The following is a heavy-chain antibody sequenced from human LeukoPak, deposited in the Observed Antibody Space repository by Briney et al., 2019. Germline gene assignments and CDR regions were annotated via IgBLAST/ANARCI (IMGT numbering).Heavy chain of an antibody. D-gene: IGHD3-10*01. J-gene: IGHJ4*02. Sequence: ITXVRQAPGQGLEWMGWINPHSGNTNSAQKVKGRVTLTTDTSTRTAYMELRSLRSDDTAMYYCATGEAFTGSFDFWGQGTVVAVSS. V-gene: IGHV1-18*01. CDR2: INPHSGNT. CDR3: ATGEAFTGSFDF.